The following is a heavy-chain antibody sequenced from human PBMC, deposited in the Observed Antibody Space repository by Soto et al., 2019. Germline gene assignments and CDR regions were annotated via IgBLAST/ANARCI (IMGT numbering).Heavy chain of an antibody. CDR3: GRGKTQYFFDF. J-gene: IGHJ4*02. V-gene: IGHV4-30-2*01. CDR2: IYRSGTT. Sequence: TLSLTCDVSGGSFSGGTYSGTWIRQAPGKGLEWIGYIYRSGTTYYNPSLKSRVSISVDRSRNQFSLNLTSMTAADTAVYYCGRGKTQYFFDFCGQGNLVTVSS. CDR1: GGSFSGGTYS. D-gene: IGHD1-26*01.